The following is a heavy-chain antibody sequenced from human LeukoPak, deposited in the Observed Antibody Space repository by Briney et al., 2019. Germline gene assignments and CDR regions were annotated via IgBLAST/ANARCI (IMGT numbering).Heavy chain of an antibody. V-gene: IGHV3-23*01. CDR1: GFTFSSYE. D-gene: IGHD1-26*01. Sequence: GGSLRLSCVVSGFTFSSYEMNWVRQAPGKGLEWVSTISDSGGSTFYADSVKGRFTISRDNSKNTLYLQMNSLRAEDTAVYYCAKSSGMGTTTDQFQDYWGQGTLVTVSS. J-gene: IGHJ4*02. CDR2: ISDSGGST. CDR3: AKSSGMGTTTDQFQDY.